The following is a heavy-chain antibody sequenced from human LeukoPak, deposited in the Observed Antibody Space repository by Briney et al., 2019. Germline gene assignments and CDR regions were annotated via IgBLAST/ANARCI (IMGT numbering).Heavy chain of an antibody. J-gene: IGHJ4*02. Sequence: PGRSLRLSCAASGFTFSHYAMSWVRQAPGKGLEWVSAIGGSSAGTYAADSVKGRFTISRDNSKNTLYLQMNSLRAEDTAVYYCAKGRWVQPAGYLDFSGQGTLVTVSA. CDR3: AKGRWVQPAGYLDF. CDR2: IGGSSAGT. CDR1: GFTFSHYA. V-gene: IGHV3-23*01. D-gene: IGHD5-24*01.